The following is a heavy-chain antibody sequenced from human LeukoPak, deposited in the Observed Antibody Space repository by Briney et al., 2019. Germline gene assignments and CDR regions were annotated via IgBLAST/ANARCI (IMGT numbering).Heavy chain of an antibody. Sequence: PGGSLRLSCAASGFIFSTYALHWVRQAPGKGLEWVAVISYDGSNKYYADSVKGRFTISRDNAKNSLYLQMNSLRAEDTAVYYCARDPRGSYYFNYYFDYWGQGTLVTVSS. CDR1: GFIFSTYA. V-gene: IGHV3-30*04. CDR2: ISYDGSNK. CDR3: ARDPRGSYYFNYYFDY. D-gene: IGHD1-26*01. J-gene: IGHJ4*02.